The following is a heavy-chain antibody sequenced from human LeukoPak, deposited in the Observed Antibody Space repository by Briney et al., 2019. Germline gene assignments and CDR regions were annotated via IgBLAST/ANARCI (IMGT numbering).Heavy chain of an antibody. CDR2: ISYDGSVK. D-gene: IGHD3-10*01. Sequence: GGSLRLSCAVSGFXFSSYGMHWVRQAPGKGLEWVAFISYDGSVKCYADSVKGRLTISRGDSKNTLYLQMNSLRAEDTAVYYCANDLKGSGTYGMDVWGQGTTVTVSS. CDR1: GFXFSSYG. CDR3: ANDLKGSGTYGMDV. V-gene: IGHV3-30*18. J-gene: IGHJ6*02.